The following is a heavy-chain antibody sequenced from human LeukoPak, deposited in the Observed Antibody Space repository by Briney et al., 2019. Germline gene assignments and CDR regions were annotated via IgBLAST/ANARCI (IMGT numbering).Heavy chain of an antibody. D-gene: IGHD1-1*01. J-gene: IGHJ4*02. CDR1: GGSMSSHY. CDR3: VQLKLDS. CDR2: IYNTGDT. V-gene: IGHV4-59*11. Sequence: PSETLSLTCTVSGGSMSSHYWTWIRQPPGKGLEWSGYIYNTGDTNSNPSLKSRVTMSLDTSKNQFSLKLTSVTDADTAVYYCVQLKLDSWGQGTLVTVSS.